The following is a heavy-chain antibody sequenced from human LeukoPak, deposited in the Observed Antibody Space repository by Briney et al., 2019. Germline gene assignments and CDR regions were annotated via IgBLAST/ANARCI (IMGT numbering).Heavy chain of an antibody. CDR3: ARDYASVYYFDY. J-gene: IGHJ4*02. V-gene: IGHV3-30-3*01. Sequence: GRSLRLSCAASGFTFSIYAMHWVRQAPGKGLEWVAVISYDGSNKYYADSVKGRFTISRDNSKNTLYLQMNSLRAEDTAVYYCARDYASVYYFDYWGQGALVTVSS. D-gene: IGHD3-16*01. CDR2: ISYDGSNK. CDR1: GFTFSIYA.